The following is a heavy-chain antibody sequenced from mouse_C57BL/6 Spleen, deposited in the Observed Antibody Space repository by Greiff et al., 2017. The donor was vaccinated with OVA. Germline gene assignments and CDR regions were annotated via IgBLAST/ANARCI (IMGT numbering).Heavy chain of an antibody. CDR2: IYPGDGDT. Sequence: VQLQQSGPELVKPGASVKISCKASGYAFSSSWMNWVKQRPGKGLEWIGRIYPGDGDTNYNGKFKGKATLTADKSSSTAYMQLSSLTSEDSAVYFCANLWLRGKGYYFDYWGQGTTLTVSS. J-gene: IGHJ2*01. D-gene: IGHD2-2*01. V-gene: IGHV1-82*01. CDR1: GYAFSSSW. CDR3: ANLWLRGKGYYFDY.